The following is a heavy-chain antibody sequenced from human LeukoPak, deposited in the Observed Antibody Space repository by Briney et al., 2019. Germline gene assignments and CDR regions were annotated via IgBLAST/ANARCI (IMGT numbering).Heavy chain of an antibody. J-gene: IGHJ4*02. CDR1: GFTFSSYS. D-gene: IGHD1-1*01. Sequence: PGGSLRLSCAASGFTFSSYSMSWVRQAPGKGLEWVSAISGSGGSTYYADSVKGQFTISRDNSKNTLYLQMNSLRAEDTAVYYCAKDRDNWNAQIDYWGQGTLVTVSS. CDR2: ISGSGGST. V-gene: IGHV3-23*01. CDR3: AKDRDNWNAQIDY.